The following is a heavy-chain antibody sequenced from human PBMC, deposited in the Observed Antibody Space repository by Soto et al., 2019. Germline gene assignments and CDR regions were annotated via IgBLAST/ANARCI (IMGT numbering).Heavy chain of an antibody. CDR3: ARNLYYYYYMDV. Sequence: SETLSLTCTVSGGSISSSSYYWGWIRQPPGKGLEWIGSIYYSGSTYYNPSLKSRVTISVDTSKNQFSLKLSSVTAADTAVYYCARNLYYYYYMDVRAKRTTVTGSS. CDR2: IYYSGST. V-gene: IGHV4-39*01. J-gene: IGHJ6*03. CDR1: GGSISSSSYY.